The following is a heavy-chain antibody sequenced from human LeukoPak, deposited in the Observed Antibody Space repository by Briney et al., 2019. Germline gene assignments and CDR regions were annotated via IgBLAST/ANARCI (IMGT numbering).Heavy chain of an antibody. J-gene: IGHJ6*03. CDR3: ARGAYGYSYAYYYYMDV. Sequence: SQTLSLTCTVSGGSISSGSYYWSWIRQPAGKGLEWIGRIYTSGSTNYNPSLKSRVTISVDTSKNQFSLKLSSVTAADTAVYYCARGAYGYSYAYYYYMDVWGKGTTVTVSS. D-gene: IGHD5-18*01. CDR2: IYTSGST. V-gene: IGHV4-61*02. CDR1: GGSISSGSYY.